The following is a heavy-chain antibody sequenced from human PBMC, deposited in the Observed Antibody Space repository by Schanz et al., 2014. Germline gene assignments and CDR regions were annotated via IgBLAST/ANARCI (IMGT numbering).Heavy chain of an antibody. D-gene: IGHD2-21*01. CDR3: ARDLEGDDGGGGGFDP. J-gene: IGHJ5*02. Sequence: DVQLLESGGGLVQPGGSLRLSCAASGFTFSSYAMSWVRQAPGKGLEWVSALSGSGGSTYYADSVKGRFTISRDNSKNTLYLQMNSLRAEDTAVYYCARDLEGDDGGGGGFDPWGQGTLVTVSS. CDR1: GFTFSSYA. V-gene: IGHV3-23*01. CDR2: LSGSGGST.